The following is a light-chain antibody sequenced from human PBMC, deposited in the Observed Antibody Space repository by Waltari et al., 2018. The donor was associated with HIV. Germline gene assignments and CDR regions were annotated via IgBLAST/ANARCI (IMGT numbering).Light chain of an antibody. CDR3: QSYDSSLSNWV. CDR1: SSHIGAGYD. J-gene: IGLJ3*02. V-gene: IGLV1-40*01. CDR2: GNS. Sequence: QSVLTQPPSVSGAPGQRVTISCPGSSSHIGAGYDVPWYQQLPGTAPKLLIYGNSNRPSGVPDRFSGSKSGTSASLAITGLQPDDETDYYCQSYDSSLSNWVFGGGTKLTVL.